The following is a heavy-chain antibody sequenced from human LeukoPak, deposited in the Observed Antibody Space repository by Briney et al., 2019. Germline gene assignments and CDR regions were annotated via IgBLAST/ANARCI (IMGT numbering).Heavy chain of an antibody. D-gene: IGHD2-2*01. Sequence: SETLSLTCTVSGGSISSSTYYWGWIRQPPGKGLEWIGNIYYGGTTNYNPSLKSRVTVSVDTSKNQFSLKLSSVTAADTAVYYCARSTSSYFNTDYWGQGILVTVSS. J-gene: IGHJ4*02. V-gene: IGHV4-39*07. CDR2: IYYGGTT. CDR1: GGSISSSTYY. CDR3: ARSTSSYFNTDY.